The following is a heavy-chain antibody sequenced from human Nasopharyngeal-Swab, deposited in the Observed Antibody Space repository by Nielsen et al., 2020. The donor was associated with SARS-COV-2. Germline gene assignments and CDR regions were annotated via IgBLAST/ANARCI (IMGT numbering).Heavy chain of an antibody. CDR3: AGNHDNTF. CDR2: ISSSDGTI. V-gene: IGHV3-11*01. D-gene: IGHD3-22*01. CDR1: GFTFSDYY. Sequence: GESLKISCAASGFTFSDYYMSWIRQAPGKGLEWVSYISSSDGTIYYADSVKGRFTISRDNAKNSMYLQMNSLRAEDTAIYYCAGNHDNTFWGQGNLVAVS. J-gene: IGHJ4*02.